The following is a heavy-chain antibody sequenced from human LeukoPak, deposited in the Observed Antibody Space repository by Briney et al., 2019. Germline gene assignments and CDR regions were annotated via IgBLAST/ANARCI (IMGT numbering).Heavy chain of an antibody. V-gene: IGHV4-59*01. CDR1: GGSISSYY. Sequence: SETLSLTCTVSGGSISSYYWSWIRQPPGKGLEWIGYIYYSGSTNYNPSLKSRVTISVDTSNNQFSLKLRSVNAADTAVYYCARGRSSGYYYGSGSSGWFDPWRQGTLVTVSS. J-gene: IGHJ5*02. D-gene: IGHD3-10*01. CDR2: IYYSGST. CDR3: ARGRSSGYYYGSGSSGWFDP.